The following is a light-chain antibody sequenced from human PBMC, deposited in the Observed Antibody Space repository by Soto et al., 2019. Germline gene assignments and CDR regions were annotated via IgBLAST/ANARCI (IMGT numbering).Light chain of an antibody. Sequence: EGVLTQSPGTLSLSPGERATLSCRASQSVSSSYLAWYQQKPGQAPRLLIYGASSRATGIPDRFSGSGSGTDFTLTISRLEPEDFAVYYCQQYGSSLLTFGGGTKVDIK. CDR2: GAS. CDR1: QSVSSSY. V-gene: IGKV3-20*01. J-gene: IGKJ4*01. CDR3: QQYGSSLLT.